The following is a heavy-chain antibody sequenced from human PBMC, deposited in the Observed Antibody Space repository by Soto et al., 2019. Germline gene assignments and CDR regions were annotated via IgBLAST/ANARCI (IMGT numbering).Heavy chain of an antibody. Sequence: EVQLLASGGGLVQPGGSLRLSCAASGIIFNNYAMSWVRQAPGKGLEWVSVITDAGCRTYYAASAQGRFTISRDNSKNTLYLQMHSLRAEDTAIYYCAKSVGTYGDNTERAERFDPWGQGTLVTVSS. CDR3: AKSVGTYGDNTERAERFDP. CDR1: GIIFNNYA. V-gene: IGHV3-23*01. CDR2: ITDAGCRT. J-gene: IGHJ5*02. D-gene: IGHD4-17*01.